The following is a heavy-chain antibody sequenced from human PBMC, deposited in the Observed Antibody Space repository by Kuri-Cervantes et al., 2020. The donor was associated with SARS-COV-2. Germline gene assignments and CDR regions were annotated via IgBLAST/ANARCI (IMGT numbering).Heavy chain of an antibody. CDR1: GGFFSGYY. J-gene: IGHJ5*02. D-gene: IGHD3-3*01. CDR3: ARVGHHFSTDFWSGYREASNWFDP. V-gene: IGHV4-34*01. Sequence: SETLSLTCAVYGGFFSGYYWSWIRQPPGKGLEWIGEINHSGSTNYNPSLKSRVTISVDTSKNQFSLKLSSVTAADTAVYYCARVGHHFSTDFWSGYREASNWFDPWGQGTLVTVSS. CDR2: INHSGST.